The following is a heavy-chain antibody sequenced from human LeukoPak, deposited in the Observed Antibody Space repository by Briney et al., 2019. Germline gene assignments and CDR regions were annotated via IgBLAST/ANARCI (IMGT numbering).Heavy chain of an antibody. D-gene: IGHD5-12*01. J-gene: IGHJ6*02. V-gene: IGHV3-23*01. CDR3: AKEKEATSVHYYDCGMDV. Sequence: GGSLRLSCAASGFTFSGYAMSWVRQAPGKGLEWVSAISGSGSSTYYADSVKGRFTISRDNAKNTLYLQMNSLRAEDTAVYYCAKEKEATSVHYYDCGMDVWGQGSTVTVSS. CDR1: GFTFSGYA. CDR2: ISGSGSST.